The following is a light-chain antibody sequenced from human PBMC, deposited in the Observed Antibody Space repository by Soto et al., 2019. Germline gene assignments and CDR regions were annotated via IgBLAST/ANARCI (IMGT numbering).Light chain of an antibody. J-gene: IGKJ4*01. CDR2: AAS. V-gene: IGKV1-27*01. CDR3: QKYDIAPRT. Sequence: DIQMTQSPSSLSASEGDRVTITCRASQDISNYLAWYQQRPGKVPKLLIYAASTLQSGVPSRFSGSGSGTDFTLTISSLQPEDVATYYCQKYDIAPRTFGGGTKVEIK. CDR1: QDISNY.